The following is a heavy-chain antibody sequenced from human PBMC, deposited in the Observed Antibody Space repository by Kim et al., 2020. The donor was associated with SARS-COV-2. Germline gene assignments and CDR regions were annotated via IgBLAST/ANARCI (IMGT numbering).Heavy chain of an antibody. CDR3: ARDEGNTATPFDY. Sequence: GGSLRLSCAASGFTFSSYSMNWVRQAPGKGLEWVSYISSSSSTIYYADSVKGRFTTSRDNAKNSQYLQMNSMRDEDTAVYYCARDEGNTATPFDYWDQ. V-gene: IGHV3-48*02. D-gene: IGHD4-17*01. J-gene: IGHJ4*02. CDR2: ISSSSSTI. CDR1: GFTFSSYS.